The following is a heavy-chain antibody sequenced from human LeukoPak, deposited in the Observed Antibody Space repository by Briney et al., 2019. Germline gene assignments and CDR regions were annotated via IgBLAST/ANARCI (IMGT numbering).Heavy chain of an antibody. V-gene: IGHV4-34*01. D-gene: IGHD4-17*01. CDR2: INHSGST. J-gene: IGHJ5*02. CDR3: ARADYPNWFDP. Sequence: SETLSLTCAVYGGSFSGYYWSWIRQPPGKGLEWIGEINHSGSTNYNPSLKSRVTISVDTSKNQFSLKLSSVTAADTAVYCCARADYPNWFDPWGQGTLVTVSS. CDR1: GGSFSGYY.